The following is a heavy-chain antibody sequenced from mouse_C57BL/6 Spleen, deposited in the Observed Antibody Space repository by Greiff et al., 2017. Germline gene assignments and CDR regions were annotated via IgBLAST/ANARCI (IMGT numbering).Heavy chain of an antibody. CDR2: IDPSDSYT. J-gene: IGHJ3*01. D-gene: IGHD1-1*01. Sequence: QVQLQQPGAELVKPGASVKLSCKASGYTFTSYWMQWVKQRPGQGLEWIGEIDPSDSYTNYNQKFKGKATLTVDKSSSTAYMQLSSLTSEDSAVYYCARGYYGSSSSWFAYWGQGTLVTVSA. CDR3: ARGYYGSSSSWFAY. CDR1: GYTFTSYW. V-gene: IGHV1-50*01.